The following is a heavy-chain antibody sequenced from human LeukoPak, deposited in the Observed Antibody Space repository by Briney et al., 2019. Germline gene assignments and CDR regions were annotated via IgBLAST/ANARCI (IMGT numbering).Heavy chain of an antibody. D-gene: IGHD6-19*01. V-gene: IGHV4-34*01. Sequence: PSETLSLTCAVYGGSFSGYYWSWIRQPPGKGLEWIGEINHSGSTNYNPSLKSRVTISVDTSKNQFSLKLSSVTAADTAVYYCARVLPYSSGWYPPPGYYYYYMDVWGKGTTVTVSS. J-gene: IGHJ6*03. CDR2: INHSGST. CDR1: GGSFSGYY. CDR3: ARVLPYSSGWYPPPGYYYYYMDV.